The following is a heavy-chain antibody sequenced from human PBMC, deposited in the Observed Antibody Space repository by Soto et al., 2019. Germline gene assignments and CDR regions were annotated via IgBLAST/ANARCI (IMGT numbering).Heavy chain of an antibody. CDR2: ISGSGGST. Sequence: GGSLRLSCAASGFTFSSYAMSWVRQAPGKGLEWVPAISGSGGSTYYADSVKGRFTISRDNSKNTLYLQMNSLRAEDTAVYYCAKDLAVAGTSAWGQGTLVTVSS. CDR1: GFTFSSYA. D-gene: IGHD6-19*01. V-gene: IGHV3-23*01. CDR3: AKDLAVAGTSA. J-gene: IGHJ5*02.